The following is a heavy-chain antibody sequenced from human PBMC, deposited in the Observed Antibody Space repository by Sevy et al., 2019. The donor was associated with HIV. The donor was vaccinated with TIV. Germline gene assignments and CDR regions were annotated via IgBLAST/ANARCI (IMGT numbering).Heavy chain of an antibody. V-gene: IGHV3-48*01. CDR2: ISGSSTTI. CDR3: AREGGYSDQGMDV. D-gene: IGHD5-12*01. J-gene: IGHJ6*02. CDR1: GFTFSSCS. Sequence: GGSLRLSCAASGFTFSSCSMNWVRQAPGKGLEWASYISGSSTTIYYADSVKGRFTISRDNAKNSLYLQMNSLRAEDTAVYYCAREGGYSDQGMDVWGQGTTVTVSS.